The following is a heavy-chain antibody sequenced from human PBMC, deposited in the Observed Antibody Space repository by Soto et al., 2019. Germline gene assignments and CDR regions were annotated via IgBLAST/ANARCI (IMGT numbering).Heavy chain of an antibody. Sequence: QVQLVQSGAEVRKPGASVKISCKASGYTFTSYAIHWLRLAPGQRLEWMGWINGGAGDTRYSVNFQGRVTFTRDTAATTAFMDLGSLSSADTAIYYCARSPSRMAAETQLDPWGQGTLVTVSS. V-gene: IGHV1-3*01. CDR2: INGGAGDT. CDR3: ARSPSRMAAETQLDP. D-gene: IGHD6-6*01. J-gene: IGHJ5*02. CDR1: GYTFTSYA.